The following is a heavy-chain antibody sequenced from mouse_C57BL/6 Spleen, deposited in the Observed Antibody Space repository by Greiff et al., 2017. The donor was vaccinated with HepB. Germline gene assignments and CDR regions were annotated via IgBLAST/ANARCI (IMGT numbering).Heavy chain of an antibody. J-gene: IGHJ2*01. Sequence: QVQLKESGAELAKPGASVKLSCKASGYTFTSYWMHWVKQRPGQGLEWIGYINPSSGYTKYNQKFKDKATLTADKSSSTAYMQLSSLTYEDSAIYYCARKDYSNYEYFDCWGQGTTLTVSS. CDR2: INPSSGYT. V-gene: IGHV1-7*01. CDR1: GYTFTSYW. CDR3: ARKDYSNYEYFDC. D-gene: IGHD2-5*01.